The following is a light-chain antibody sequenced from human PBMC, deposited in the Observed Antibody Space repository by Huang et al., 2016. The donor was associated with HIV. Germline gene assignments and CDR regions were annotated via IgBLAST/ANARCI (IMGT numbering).Light chain of an antibody. CDR3: QQYNNWPPEYT. CDR2: GAS. V-gene: IGKV3-15*01. CDR1: QSVSNH. J-gene: IGKJ2*01. Sequence: EIVMTQSPATLSVSPGERATLSCRASQSVSNHLAWYQQKPGLAPPLLIYGASTRATGIPARVSGSGSGTRFTLTISSLQSEDFAVYYCQQYNNWPPEYTFGQGTKLEIK.